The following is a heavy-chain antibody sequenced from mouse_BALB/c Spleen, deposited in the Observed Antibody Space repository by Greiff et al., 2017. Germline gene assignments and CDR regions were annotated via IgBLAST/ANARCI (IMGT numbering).Heavy chain of an antibody. V-gene: IGHV5-6-5*01. Sequence: EVHLVESGGGLVKPGGSLKLSCAASGFTFSSYAMSWVRQTPEKRLEWVASISSGGSTYYPDSVKGRFTISRDNARNILYLQMSSLRSEDTAMYYCARATAYYFDYWGQGTTLTVSS. J-gene: IGHJ2*01. CDR2: ISSGGST. CDR3: ARATAYYFDY. D-gene: IGHD1-2*01. CDR1: GFTFSSYA.